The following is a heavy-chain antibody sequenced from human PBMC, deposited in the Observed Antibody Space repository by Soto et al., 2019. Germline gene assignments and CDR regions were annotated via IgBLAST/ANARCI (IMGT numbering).Heavy chain of an antibody. J-gene: IGHJ4*02. V-gene: IGHV1-69*02. Sequence: QVQLVQSGAEVKKPGSSVKVSCTASEGTFNFYPINWVRQAPGQGLEWVGRVNPIVGMSNYAQKFQGRVSITADKSTTTASMALNSLKSEDTAIYYCATSYGSGSTHFDSWGQGTLVTVSS. D-gene: IGHD3-10*01. CDR1: EGTFNFYP. CDR2: VNPIVGMS. CDR3: ATSYGSGSTHFDS.